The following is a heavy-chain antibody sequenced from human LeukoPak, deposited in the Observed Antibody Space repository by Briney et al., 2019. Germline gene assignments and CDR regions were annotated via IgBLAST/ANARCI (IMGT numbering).Heavy chain of an antibody. D-gene: IGHD2-15*01. CDR1: EFTFSSYS. CDR3: ARDESYCSGDSCYSTDYFDY. V-gene: IGHV3-48*01. J-gene: IGHJ4*02. Sequence: GGSLRLSCAASEFTFSSYSMNWVRQAPGKGLEWVSYITNSGNSKSYADSVKGRFTISRDNSKNTPYLQMNSLRPEDTAVYYCARDESYCSGDSCYSTDYFDYWGQGTLVTVSS. CDR2: ITNSGNSK.